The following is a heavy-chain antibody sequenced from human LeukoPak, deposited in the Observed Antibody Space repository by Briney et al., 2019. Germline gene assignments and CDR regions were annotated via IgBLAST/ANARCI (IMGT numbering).Heavy chain of an antibody. CDR3: ARDSAAMGNWVDG. Sequence: GGSLRLSCAASGFTFVDYAMHWVRQAPGKGLEWVSGISWNSGSIGYADSVRGRFTISRDNAKNSLYLQMNSRRAEDTALYYCARDSAAMGNWVDGWGQGTLVTVSS. D-gene: IGHD5-18*01. CDR2: ISWNSGSI. V-gene: IGHV3-9*01. J-gene: IGHJ4*02. CDR1: GFTFVDYA.